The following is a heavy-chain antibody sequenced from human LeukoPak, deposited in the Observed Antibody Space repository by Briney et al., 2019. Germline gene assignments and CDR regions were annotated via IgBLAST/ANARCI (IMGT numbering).Heavy chain of an antibody. V-gene: IGHV4-59*01. CDR1: GGSISSYY. D-gene: IGHD6-19*01. J-gene: IGHJ6*03. Sequence: TSETLSLTCTVSGGSISSYYWSWVRQPPGKGLEWIGYIYYSGSTNYNPSLKSRVTISVDTSKNQFSLKLSSVTAADTAVYYCARLGAVAGNYYYYYMDAWGKGTTVTVSS. CDR2: IYYSGST. CDR3: ARLGAVAGNYYYYYMDA.